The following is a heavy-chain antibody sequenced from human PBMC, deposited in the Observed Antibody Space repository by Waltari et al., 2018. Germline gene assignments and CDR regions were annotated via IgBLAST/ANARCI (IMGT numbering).Heavy chain of an antibody. CDR2: IYTSGST. J-gene: IGHJ3*02. CDR3: ARALLGRSGWYDSGAFDI. D-gene: IGHD6-19*01. CDR1: GGSISSGSYY. Sequence: QVQLQESGPGLVKPSQTLSLTCTVSGGSISSGSYYWSWIRQPDGKGLAWIGRIYTSGSTNYNPSLKSRVTISVDTSKNQFSLKLSSVTAADTAVYYCARALLGRSGWYDSGAFDIWGQGTMVTVSS. V-gene: IGHV4-61*02.